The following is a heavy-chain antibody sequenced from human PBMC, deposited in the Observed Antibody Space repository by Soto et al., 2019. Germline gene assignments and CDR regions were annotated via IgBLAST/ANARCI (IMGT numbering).Heavy chain of an antibody. CDR1: GYSFTTYW. V-gene: IGHV5-10-1*01. CDR2: IDPRDSYT. D-gene: IGHD1-7*01. CDR3: AREKSDLELFNWLDP. Sequence: GESLKISCEASGYSFTTYWISWVRQMPGKGLEWMGAIDPRDSYTKYSPSFQGHVTISVDKSISTSYLQWNSLKASDTAIYYCAREKSDLELFNWLDPWGQGTLVTVSS. J-gene: IGHJ5*02.